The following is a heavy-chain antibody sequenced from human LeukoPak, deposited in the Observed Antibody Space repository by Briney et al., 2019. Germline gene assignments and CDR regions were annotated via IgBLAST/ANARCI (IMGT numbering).Heavy chain of an antibody. CDR1: GVSISNSGYY. V-gene: IGHV4-39*01. CDR2: IYYSGST. CDR3: ASGDCSGGSCYSRINDAFDI. J-gene: IGHJ3*02. Sequence: PSETLSLTCSASGVSISNSGYYWGWIRQPPGKGLEWIGSIYYSGSTYYNPSLKSRLTISVDTSKSQVSLKLNSVTAADTAVYYCASGDCSGGSCYSRINDAFDIWGQGTMVTVSS. D-gene: IGHD2-15*01.